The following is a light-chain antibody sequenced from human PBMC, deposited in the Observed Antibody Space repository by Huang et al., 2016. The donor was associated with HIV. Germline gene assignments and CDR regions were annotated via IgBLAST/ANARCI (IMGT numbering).Light chain of an antibody. CDR1: QNINKY. V-gene: IGKV1-39*01. Sequence: DIQITQSPSSLSASVGDRVTITCRASQNINKYLNWYQQQPGKAPKLLISGASTLQSGVTSSFSDSGSGTDFTLTISSLQPEDSAVYFCQQSVKTPRTFGQGTKLEI. CDR3: QQSVKTPRT. CDR2: GAS. J-gene: IGKJ2*01.